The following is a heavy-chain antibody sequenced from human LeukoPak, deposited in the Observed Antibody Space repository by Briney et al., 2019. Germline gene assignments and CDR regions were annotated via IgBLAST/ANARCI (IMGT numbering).Heavy chain of an antibody. D-gene: IGHD2-2*01. J-gene: IGHJ4*02. V-gene: IGHV3-64*01. CDR3: ARSASPFSAAIDY. CDR1: GFTFSSYA. CDR2: ISSNGGST. Sequence: GGSLRLSCAASGFTFSSYAMHWVRQAPGKGLEYVSAISSNGGSTYYANSVKGRFTISRDNSKNTLYLQMGSLRAEDMAMYYCARSASPFSAAIDYWGQGTLVTVSS.